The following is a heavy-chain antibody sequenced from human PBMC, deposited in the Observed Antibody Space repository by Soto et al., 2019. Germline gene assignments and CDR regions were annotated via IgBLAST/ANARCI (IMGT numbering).Heavy chain of an antibody. J-gene: IGHJ5*02. D-gene: IGHD3-10*01. CDR2: INHSGST. CDR1: GGSFSGYY. Sequence: SETPSLTCAVYGGSFSGYYWSWIRQPPGKGLEWIGEINHSGSTNYNPSLKSRVTISVDTSKNQFSLKLSSVTAADTAVYYCARGLAYYYGSGSYHNWFDPWGQGTLVTVSS. V-gene: IGHV4-34*01. CDR3: ARGLAYYYGSGSYHNWFDP.